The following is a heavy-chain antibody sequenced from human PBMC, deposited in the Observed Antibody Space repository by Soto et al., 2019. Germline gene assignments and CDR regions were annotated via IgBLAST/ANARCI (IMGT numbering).Heavy chain of an antibody. CDR1: GFTFSNAW. D-gene: IGHD6-13*01. CDR2: IKSSTDGGTT. J-gene: IGHJ4*02. CDR3: IRAAAGLFDN. V-gene: IGHV3-15*01. Sequence: GGSLRLSCAASGFTFSNAWMSWVRQAPGKGLEWVARIKSSTDGGTTHHAAAVKDRFIISRDDSKNLLYLQMNSLRVEDTAVYYCIRAAAGLFDNWGQGTLVTVSS.